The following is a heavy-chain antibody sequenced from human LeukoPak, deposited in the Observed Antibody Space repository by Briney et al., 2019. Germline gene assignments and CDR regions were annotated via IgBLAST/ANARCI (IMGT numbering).Heavy chain of an antibody. J-gene: IGHJ6*03. V-gene: IGHV4-4*07. CDR2: IYTSGST. Sequence: PSETLSLTCTVSGGSISSYYWSWIRQPAGKGLEWIGRIYTSGSTNYNPSLKSRVTMSVDTSKNQFSLKLSSVTAADTAVHYCARNSDYESYYYYYMDVWGKGTTVTVSS. CDR1: GGSISSYY. CDR3: ARNSDYESYYYYYMDV. D-gene: IGHD4-17*01.